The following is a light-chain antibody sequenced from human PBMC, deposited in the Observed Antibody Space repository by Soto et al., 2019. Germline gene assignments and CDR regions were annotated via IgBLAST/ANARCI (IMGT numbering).Light chain of an antibody. J-gene: IGKJ4*01. Sequence: EIVVTQSPATLSLSPGERAALSCRASQSVSSYSAWYQQKPGQAPRLLIYDASKRAPGIPARFTGSGSGTDFTLTISSLEPEDFAVYFCQQRSNWPSTFGGGTKV. CDR2: DAS. V-gene: IGKV3-11*01. CDR3: QQRSNWPST. CDR1: QSVSSY.